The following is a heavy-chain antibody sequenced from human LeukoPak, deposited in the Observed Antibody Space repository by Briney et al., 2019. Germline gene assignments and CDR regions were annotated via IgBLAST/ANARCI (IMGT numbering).Heavy chain of an antibody. CDR1: GFTFSSYA. V-gene: IGHV3-23*01. CDR3: ARRDCDSIRCRGSNWFDP. J-gene: IGHJ5*02. Sequence: GGSLRLSCAASGFTFSSYAMSWVRQAPGKGLEWVSAISGSGGSTYYADSVKGRFTISRDNSKNTLYLQMNSLRAEDTAVYYCARRDCDSIRCRGSNWFDPWGQGTLVTVSS. D-gene: IGHD3-22*01. CDR2: ISGSGGST.